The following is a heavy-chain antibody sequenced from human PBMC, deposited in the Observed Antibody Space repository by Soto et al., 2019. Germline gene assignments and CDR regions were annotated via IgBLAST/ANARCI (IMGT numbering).Heavy chain of an antibody. Sequence: GGSLRLSCTASGFTFGDYAMSWFRQAPGKGLEWVGFIRSKAYGGTTEYAASVKGRFTISRDDSKSIAHMQMNSLTTEDTAVYYCTRDAPMTTVTYDAFDIWGQGTMVTVSS. CDR3: TRDAPMTTVTYDAFDI. J-gene: IGHJ3*02. D-gene: IGHD4-17*01. CDR1: GFTFGDYA. V-gene: IGHV3-49*03. CDR2: IRSKAYGGTT.